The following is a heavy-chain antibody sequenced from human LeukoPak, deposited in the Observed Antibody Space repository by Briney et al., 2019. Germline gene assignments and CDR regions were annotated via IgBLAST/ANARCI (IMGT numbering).Heavy chain of an antibody. V-gene: IGHV5-51*01. Sequence: GESLKISCKGSGYSFTIYWIGWVRQMPGKGLEWMGIIYPRDSDTRYSPSFHGQVTISADKSISTAYLQWSSLKASDTAMYYCARHSSSWTFDSWGQGTLVTVSS. CDR2: IYPRDSDT. CDR1: GYSFTIYW. J-gene: IGHJ4*02. D-gene: IGHD6-13*01. CDR3: ARHSSSWTFDS.